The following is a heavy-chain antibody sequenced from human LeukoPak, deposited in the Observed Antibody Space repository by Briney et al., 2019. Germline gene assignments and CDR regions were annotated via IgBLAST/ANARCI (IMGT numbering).Heavy chain of an antibody. Sequence: QPGGSLRLSCAASGFNFRIFGMHWVRQAPGKGLEWVAYIFDDGLNRYQSDSVKGRFTVSRDNSKNTLYLQMNSLRAEDTAVYYCARAWARREQQLALSWFDPWGQGTLVTVSS. CDR2: IFDDGLNR. V-gene: IGHV3-33*01. CDR1: GFNFRIFG. D-gene: IGHD6-13*01. CDR3: ARAWARREQQLALSWFDP. J-gene: IGHJ5*02.